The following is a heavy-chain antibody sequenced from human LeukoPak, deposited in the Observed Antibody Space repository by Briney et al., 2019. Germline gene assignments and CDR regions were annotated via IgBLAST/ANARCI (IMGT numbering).Heavy chain of an antibody. CDR1: GFSFTGHA. CDR3: AKPKQWLVGFHY. J-gene: IGHJ4*02. CDR2: ISDSGGST. V-gene: IGHV3-23*01. D-gene: IGHD6-19*01. Sequence: GGSLRLSCAASGFSFTGHAMSWVRQTPGKGLEWVSGISDSGGSTYYADSVKGRFTISRDNSKNTLYLQMSSLRAEDTAIYYCAKPKQWLVGFHYWGQGTLVTVSS.